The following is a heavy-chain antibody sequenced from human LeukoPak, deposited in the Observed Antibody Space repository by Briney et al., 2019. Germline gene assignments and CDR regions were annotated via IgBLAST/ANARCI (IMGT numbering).Heavy chain of an antibody. CDR3: ARAGYMDV. CDR1: GGSISSSYSY. CDR2: IYYSGST. V-gene: IGHV4-39*07. Sequence: SETLSLTCTVSGGSISSSYSYWGWIRQPPGKGLEWIGNIYYSGSTYYNPSLKSRVTISVDTSKNQFSLKLSSVTAADTAVYYCARAGYMDVWGKGTTVTVSS. D-gene: IGHD3-10*01. J-gene: IGHJ6*03.